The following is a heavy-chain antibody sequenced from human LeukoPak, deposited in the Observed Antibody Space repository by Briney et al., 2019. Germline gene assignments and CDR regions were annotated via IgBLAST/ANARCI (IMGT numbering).Heavy chain of an antibody. D-gene: IGHD3-9*01. Sequence: QSGGSLRLSCAASGFTFSNYVMSWVRQAPGKGLEWVSYINHNGEMIFYPDFVKGRFTISRDNAKNSLYLQMNSLRDEDTAVYYCARDNDWAFHYWGQGTLVTVSS. CDR1: GFTFSNYV. J-gene: IGHJ4*02. V-gene: IGHV3-48*02. CDR2: INHNGEMI. CDR3: ARDNDWAFHY.